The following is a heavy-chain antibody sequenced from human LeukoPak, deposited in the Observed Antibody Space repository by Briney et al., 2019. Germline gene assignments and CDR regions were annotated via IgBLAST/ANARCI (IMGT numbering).Heavy chain of an antibody. CDR3: AKGGVVHAFNI. CDR2: IRNDGSNT. CDR1: GFSFSSYG. J-gene: IGHJ3*02. V-gene: IGHV3-30*02. Sequence: PGGSLRLSCAASGFSFSSYGMHWLRQAPGKGLEWVAFIRNDGSNTYYADSVKGRFTISRDNSKSTLYLQMNSLRAEDTAVYYCAKGGVVHAFNIWGQGTMVTVSS. D-gene: IGHD2-15*01.